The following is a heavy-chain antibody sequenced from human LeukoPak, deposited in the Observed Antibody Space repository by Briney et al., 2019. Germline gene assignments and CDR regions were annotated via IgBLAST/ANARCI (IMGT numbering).Heavy chain of an antibody. CDR1: GFTFSSYS. CDR2: ISSSSSYI. J-gene: IGHJ5*02. V-gene: IGHV3-21*01. D-gene: IGHD6-13*01. Sequence: GGSLRLSCAASGFTFSSYSMNWVRQAPGKGLEWVSSISSSSSYIYYADSVRGRFTISRDNAKNSLYLRMNSLRAEDTAVYYCARSPANRIAAAEGEGSDPWGQGTLVTVSS. CDR3: ARSPANRIAAAEGEGSDP.